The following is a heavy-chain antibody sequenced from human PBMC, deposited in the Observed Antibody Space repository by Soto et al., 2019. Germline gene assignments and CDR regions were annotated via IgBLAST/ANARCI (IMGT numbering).Heavy chain of an antibody. CDR2: AYYSGST. D-gene: IGHD3-22*01. J-gene: IGHJ4*02. Sequence: QVQLQESGPGLVKPSETLSLTCTVSGGSFSYHYWSWIRQPHGKGLEWIGHAYYSGSTNYNPSLKSRVTISVDTSKKQFSLKLSSVTAADTAVYYCARSDSSGYYYEYWGQGTLVTVSS. V-gene: IGHV4-59*11. CDR3: ARSDSSGYYYEY. CDR1: GGSFSYHY.